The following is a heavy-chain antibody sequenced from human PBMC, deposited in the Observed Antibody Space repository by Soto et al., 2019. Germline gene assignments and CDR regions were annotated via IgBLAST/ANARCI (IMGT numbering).Heavy chain of an antibody. V-gene: IGHV2-5*02. CDR3: AHRAVLCSGGTCYSHPFDS. Sequence: QITLKESGPTLVKPTQTLTLTCTFSGFSFNTTGVGVGWIRQPPGKALEWLAIIYWDDDKRYSPSLKSRLTITKDTSKNQVVLTVTNMDPVDTATYFCAHRAVLCSGGTCYSHPFDSWGQGTLVNVSS. J-gene: IGHJ4*02. CDR1: GFSFNTTGVG. CDR2: IYWDDDK. D-gene: IGHD2-15*01.